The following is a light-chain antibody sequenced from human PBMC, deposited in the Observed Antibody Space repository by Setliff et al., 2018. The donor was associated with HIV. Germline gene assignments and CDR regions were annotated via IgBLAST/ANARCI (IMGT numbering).Light chain of an antibody. CDR1: NSNIGGNY. Sequence: QSALTQPPSASGTPGQRVTISCSGSNSNIGGNYVYWYQQLPGTAPKLLINNNSQRPSGVPDRFSGSKNGTSASLAISGLRSEDEADYYCASWDDSLGGAVFGGGTK. V-gene: IGLV1-47*01. CDR2: NNS. CDR3: ASWDDSLGGAV. J-gene: IGLJ2*01.